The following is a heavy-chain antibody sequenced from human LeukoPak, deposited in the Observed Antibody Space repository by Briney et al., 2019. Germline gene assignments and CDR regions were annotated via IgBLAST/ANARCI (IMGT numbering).Heavy chain of an antibody. CDR3: AKDTPRGYNYGYFDY. CDR2: ISSSSSAI. V-gene: IGHV3-48*01. D-gene: IGHD5-18*01. J-gene: IGHJ4*02. CDR1: GFTFSSFP. Sequence: TGGSLRLSCAASGFTFSSFPMNWVRQAPGKGLEWVSYISSSSSAIYYADSVKGRFTISRDNAKNSLYLQMNSLKAEDTAVYYCAKDTPRGYNYGYFDYWGQGTPVTVSS.